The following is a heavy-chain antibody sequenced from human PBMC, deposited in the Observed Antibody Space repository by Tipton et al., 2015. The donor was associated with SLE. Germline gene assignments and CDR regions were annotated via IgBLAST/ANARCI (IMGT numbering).Heavy chain of an antibody. CDR1: GGSISSGDYY. J-gene: IGHJ5*02. D-gene: IGHD3-10*01. Sequence: TLSLTCTVSGGSISSGDYYWSWIRQHPGRGLEWIGYIYYSGSTYYNPSLKSRGTISVDTSKNQFSLKLSSVTAADTAVYYCARDLVRSWFDPWGQGTLVTVSS. V-gene: IGHV4-31*03. CDR2: IYYSGST. CDR3: ARDLVRSWFDP.